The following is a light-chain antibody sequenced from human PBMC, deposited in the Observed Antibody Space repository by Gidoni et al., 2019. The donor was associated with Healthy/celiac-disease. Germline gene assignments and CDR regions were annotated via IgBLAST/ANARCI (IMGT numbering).Light chain of an antibody. CDR1: QSISSY. J-gene: IGKJ1*01. CDR2: AAS. V-gene: IGKV1-39*01. Sequence: DIQITQSPSPLSASVGDRITITCRVNQSISSYLKWYQQKPGKAHKLLIYAASSLQSGVPSRFSGSGSGTDFTLTISSLQPEDFATYYCQQSYSTPWTFGQGTKVEIK. CDR3: QQSYSTPWT.